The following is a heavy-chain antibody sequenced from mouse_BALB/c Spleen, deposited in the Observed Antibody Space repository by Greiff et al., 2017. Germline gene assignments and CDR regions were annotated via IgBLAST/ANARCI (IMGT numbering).Heavy chain of an antibody. CDR1: GFTFSSYA. J-gene: IGHJ2*01. CDR3: ARVITTVVAKNFDY. V-gene: IGHV5-6-5*01. D-gene: IGHD1-1*01. CDR2: ISSGGST. Sequence: VQLKESGGGLVKPGGSLKLSCAASGFTFSSYAMSWVRQTPEKRLEWVASISSGGSTYYPDSVKGRFTISRDNARNILYLQMSSLRSEDTAMYYCARVITTVVAKNFDYWGQGTTLTVSS.